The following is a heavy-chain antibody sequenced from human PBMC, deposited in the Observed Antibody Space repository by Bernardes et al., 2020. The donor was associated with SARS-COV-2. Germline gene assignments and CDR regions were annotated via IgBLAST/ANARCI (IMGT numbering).Heavy chain of an antibody. CDR1: GDSMSSRRYY. Sequence: SETLSLTCTVSGDSMSSRRYYWSWIRQPPGQGLEWIGEIKHSESTNYNPSLKSRVTISVDTSKNQFSLKLSSVTAADTAVYYCARANSLEMATIGTYFDYWGQGTLVTVSS. CDR2: IKHSEST. V-gene: IGHV4-39*07. CDR3: ARANSLEMATIGTYFDY. J-gene: IGHJ4*02. D-gene: IGHD5-12*01.